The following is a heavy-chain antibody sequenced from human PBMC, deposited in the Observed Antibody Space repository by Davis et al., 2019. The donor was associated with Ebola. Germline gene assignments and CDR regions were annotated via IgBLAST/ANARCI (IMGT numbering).Heavy chain of an antibody. CDR3: VTASTGRGGEDY. CDR1: GFTFSNYW. CDR2: IQPDGGGDK. D-gene: IGHD1-1*01. Sequence: GESLKISCATSGFTFSNYWMSWVRHAPGEGLEWVANIQPDGGGDKYYVGSVKGRFTISSDNAKNSLYLQMSSLRADDTAVYFCVTASTGRGGEDYWGQGALVTVSS. J-gene: IGHJ4*02. V-gene: IGHV3-7*03.